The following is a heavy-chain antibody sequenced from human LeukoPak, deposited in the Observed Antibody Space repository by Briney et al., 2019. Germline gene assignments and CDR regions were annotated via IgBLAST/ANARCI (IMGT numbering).Heavy chain of an antibody. Sequence: SETLSLTCTVSGGSISSGDYYWSWIRQPPGKGLEWIGYIYYSGSTYYNPSLKSRVTISVDTSKNRFSLKLSSVTAADTAVYYCARGLTVTAEKVYYYYGMDVWGQGTTVTVSS. V-gene: IGHV4-30-4*01. CDR3: ARGLTVTAEKVYYYYGMDV. CDR2: IYYSGST. J-gene: IGHJ6*02. CDR1: GGSISSGDYY. D-gene: IGHD4-11*01.